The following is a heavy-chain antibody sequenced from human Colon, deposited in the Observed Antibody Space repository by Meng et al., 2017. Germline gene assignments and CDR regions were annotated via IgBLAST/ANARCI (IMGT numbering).Heavy chain of an antibody. Sequence: QVVQSGPGVKRPGASVKVSCKASGYAFTSYEINWVRQAPGQGLEWMGWMNPNSDNTASAQHFLGRVTMTRDTSINTAYMELTSLRFDDTAVYYCARDRIGGFDLWGQGTLVTVSS. CDR1: GYAFTSYE. CDR2: MNPNSDNT. V-gene: IGHV1-8*01. D-gene: IGHD2/OR15-2a*01. J-gene: IGHJ4*02. CDR3: ARDRIGGFDL.